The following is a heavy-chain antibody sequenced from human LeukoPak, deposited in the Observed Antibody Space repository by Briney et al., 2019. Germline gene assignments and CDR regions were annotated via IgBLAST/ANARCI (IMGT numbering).Heavy chain of an antibody. CDR1: GGSISSGGYS. V-gene: IGHV4-30-2*01. J-gene: IGHJ6*02. D-gene: IGHD5-18*01. CDR2: IYHSGST. CDR3: ARSLLGYSYGRYYYYYGMDV. Sequence: SETLSLTCAVSGGSISSGGYSWSWIRQPPGKGLEWIGYIYHSGSTYYNPSLKSRVTISVDRSKNQFSLKLSSVTAADTAVYYCARSLLGYSYGRYYYYYGMDVWGQGTTVTVSS.